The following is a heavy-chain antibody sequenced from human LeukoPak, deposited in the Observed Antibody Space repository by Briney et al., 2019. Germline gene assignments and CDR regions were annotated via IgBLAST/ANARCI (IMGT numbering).Heavy chain of an antibody. CDR2: IYYSGST. CDR1: GGSISSSSHY. Sequence: PSETLSLTCTVSGGSISSSSHYWGWFRLPPGKGLEWIGSIYYSGSTYYNPSLKSRVTISVDTSKNQFSLRLNSVTATDTAVYYCARRSSGWYHRYWYFDLWGRGTLVTVSS. J-gene: IGHJ2*01. D-gene: IGHD6-19*01. V-gene: IGHV4-39*01. CDR3: ARRSSGWYHRYWYFDL.